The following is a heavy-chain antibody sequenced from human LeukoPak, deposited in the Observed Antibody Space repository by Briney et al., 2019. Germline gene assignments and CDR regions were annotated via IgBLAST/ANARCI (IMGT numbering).Heavy chain of an antibody. Sequence: ASVKVSCKVSGYTLTELSMHWVRQAPGKGLEWMGGFDPEDGETIYAQKFQGRVTMTEDTSTDTAYMELSSLRSDDTAVYYCARDRGLYNWFDPWGQGTLVTVSS. CDR3: ARDRGLYNWFDP. CDR2: FDPEDGET. CDR1: GYTLTELS. D-gene: IGHD2/OR15-2a*01. V-gene: IGHV1-24*01. J-gene: IGHJ5*02.